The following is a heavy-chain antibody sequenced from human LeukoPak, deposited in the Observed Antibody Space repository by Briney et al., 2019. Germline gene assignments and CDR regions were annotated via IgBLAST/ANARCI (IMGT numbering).Heavy chain of an antibody. CDR1: GYTFTSYD. D-gene: IGHD3-10*01. Sequence: ASVKVSCKASGYTFTSYDINWVRQATGQGLEWMGWVNPRSGNAGYLQKFQGRLTITRDTSIDTAYMDLSSLSSEDTAVYYCARVSVGAPDYWGQGTLVTVSS. J-gene: IGHJ4*02. CDR2: VNPRSGNA. V-gene: IGHV1-8*01. CDR3: ARVSVGAPDY.